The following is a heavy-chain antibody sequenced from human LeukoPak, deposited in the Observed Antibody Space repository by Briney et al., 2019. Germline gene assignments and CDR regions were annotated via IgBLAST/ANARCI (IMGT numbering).Heavy chain of an antibody. CDR1: GFTFSGYA. J-gene: IGHJ5*02. CDR3: AKDPDYSNYDWFDP. V-gene: IGHV3-23*01. Sequence: GGSQRLSCAASGFTFSGYAMSWVRQAPGKGLEWVSAISGSGGSTYYADSVKGRFTISRDNSKNTLYLQMNSLRAEDTAVYYCAKDPDYSNYDWFDPWGQGTLVTVSS. D-gene: IGHD4-11*01. CDR2: ISGSGGST.